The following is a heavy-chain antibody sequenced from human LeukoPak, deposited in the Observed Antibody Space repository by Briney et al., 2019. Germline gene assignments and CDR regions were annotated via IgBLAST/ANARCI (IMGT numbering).Heavy chain of an antibody. D-gene: IGHD6-19*01. V-gene: IGHV3-53*01. CDR3: AKRSAESSGYFNY. Sequence: GGSLRLSCTVSGFTVSSNSMSWVRQAPGKGLEWVSFIYSGGNTHYSDSVKGRFTISRDNSKNTLYLQMNSLRAEDTAVYYCAKRSAESSGYFNYWGQGILVTVSS. CDR1: GFTVSSNS. CDR2: IYSGGNT. J-gene: IGHJ4*02.